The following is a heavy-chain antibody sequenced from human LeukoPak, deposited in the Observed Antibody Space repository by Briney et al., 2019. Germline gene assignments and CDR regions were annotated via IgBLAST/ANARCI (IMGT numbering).Heavy chain of an antibody. Sequence: TGGSLILSCAASGFTFSSYWMSWVRQAPGKGLEWVASIKPDGSEKYYVDSVKGRFTISRDNAKNSLYLQMNSLRAEDTAVYYCASMGITVAGPAECFQHWGQGTLVTVSS. CDR2: IKPDGSEK. D-gene: IGHD6-19*01. CDR1: GFTFSSYW. J-gene: IGHJ1*01. CDR3: ASMGITVAGPAECFQH. V-gene: IGHV3-7*03.